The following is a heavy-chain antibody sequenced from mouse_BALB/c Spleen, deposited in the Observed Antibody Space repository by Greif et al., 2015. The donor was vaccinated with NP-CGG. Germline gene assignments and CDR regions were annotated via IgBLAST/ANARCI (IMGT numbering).Heavy chain of an antibody. CDR3: ARSQGYYFDY. CDR1: GYAFSSYW. V-gene: IGHV1-80*01. J-gene: IGHJ2*01. Sequence: VQLQQSGAELVRPGSSVKISCKASGYAFSSYWMNWVKQRPGQGLEWIGQIYPGDGDTNYNGKFKGKATLTADKSSSTGYMQLRSLKSEDSAVYFCARSQGYYFDYWGQGTTLTVSS. CDR2: IYPGDGDT.